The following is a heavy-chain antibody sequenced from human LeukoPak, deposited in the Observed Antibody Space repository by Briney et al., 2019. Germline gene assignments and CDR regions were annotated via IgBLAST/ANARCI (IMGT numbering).Heavy chain of an antibody. V-gene: IGHV3-30-3*01. Sequence: GGSLRLSCAASGFTFSSYAMHWVRQAPGKGLEWVAVISYDGSNKYYADSVKGRFTISRDNSKNTLYLQMNSLRAEDTAVYYCARPQYDFWSGYFEFDYWGQGTLVTVSS. CDR2: ISYDGSNK. CDR1: GFTFSSYA. CDR3: ARPQYDFWSGYFEFDY. J-gene: IGHJ4*02. D-gene: IGHD3-3*01.